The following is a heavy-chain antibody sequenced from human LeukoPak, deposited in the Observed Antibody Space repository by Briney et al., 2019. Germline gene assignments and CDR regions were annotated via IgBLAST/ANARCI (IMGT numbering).Heavy chain of an antibody. V-gene: IGHV4-4*02. CDR1: GAYISSIKW. Sequence: SETLSVTFAGSGAYISSIKWWRWVRQPPGKGLEWVGEIYRSVSTNYSPSLQSRVTISVDKSRNQFSLKLSSVTAADTAMYYCARPANDGYSSYSWAFEYWGPGALVTVSS. CDR2: IYRSVST. D-gene: IGHD5-12*01. J-gene: IGHJ4*02. CDR3: ARPANDGYSSYSWAFEY.